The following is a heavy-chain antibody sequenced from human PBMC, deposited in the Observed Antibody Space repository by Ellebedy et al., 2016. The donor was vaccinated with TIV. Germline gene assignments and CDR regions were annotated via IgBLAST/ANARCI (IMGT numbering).Heavy chain of an antibody. J-gene: IGHJ4*02. D-gene: IGHD3-22*01. V-gene: IGHV3-23*01. CDR1: GFTFGSFA. Sequence: GGSLRLSCAASGFTFGSFAMHWVRQAPGKGLEWLSVISGDGVNTYCAASVKGRFTITRDNFKNTLFLQVNRLRAEDTAVYYCAKGSSSGFNYDRVGFQYWGQGTLVTVSS. CDR2: ISGDGVNT. CDR3: AKGSSSGFNYDRVGFQY.